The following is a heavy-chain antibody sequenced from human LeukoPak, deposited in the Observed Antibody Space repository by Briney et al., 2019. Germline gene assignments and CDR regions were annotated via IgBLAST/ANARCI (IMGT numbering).Heavy chain of an antibody. CDR2: IGTAGDT. V-gene: IGHV3-13*01. CDR1: GFTFSDYD. CDR3: ARVAKERVGGVYYFDY. Sequence: PGGSLRLSCAASGFTFSDYDMHWARQATGKGLEGVSAIGTAGDTYYTGSVKGRFTISRENAKNSLYLQMSSLRAGDTAVYYCARVAKERVGGVYYFDYWGQGTLVTVSS. J-gene: IGHJ4*02. D-gene: IGHD1-1*01.